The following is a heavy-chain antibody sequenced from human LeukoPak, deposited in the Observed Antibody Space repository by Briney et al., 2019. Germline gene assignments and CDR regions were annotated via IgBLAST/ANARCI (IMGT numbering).Heavy chain of an antibody. V-gene: IGHV3-7*01. J-gene: IGHJ5*02. CDR3: LAGGGS. Sequence: GGSLRLSCAASGLSFSKEWMNWVRQAPGKGLEWVANIKPDGSQTYYVDSVKGRFTVSRDNAKNSLFLQMNSLRAEETAVYYCLAGGGSWSQGTLVTVSS. CDR2: IKPDGSQT. CDR1: GLSFSKEW. D-gene: IGHD3-10*01.